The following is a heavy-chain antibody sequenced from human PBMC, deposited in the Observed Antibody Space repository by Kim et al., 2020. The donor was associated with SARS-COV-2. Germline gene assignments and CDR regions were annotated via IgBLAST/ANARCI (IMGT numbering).Heavy chain of an antibody. V-gene: IGHV3-64D*09. Sequence: GGSLRLSCSASGFTFSSYAMHWVRQAPGKGLEYVSAISSNGGSTYYADSVKGRFTISRDNSKNTLYLQMSSLRAEDTAVYYCVKSRSYGDFHYFDYWGQGTLVTVSS. D-gene: IGHD4-17*01. CDR3: VKSRSYGDFHYFDY. J-gene: IGHJ4*02. CDR2: ISSNGGST. CDR1: GFTFSSYA.